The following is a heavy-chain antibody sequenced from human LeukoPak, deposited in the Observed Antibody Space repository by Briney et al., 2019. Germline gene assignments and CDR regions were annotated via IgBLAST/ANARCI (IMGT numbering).Heavy chain of an antibody. D-gene: IGHD1-7*01. CDR3: TTRTTTTIY. J-gene: IGHJ4*02. V-gene: IGHV3-15*04. CDR2: IASNTDGGTT. Sequence: GGSLRLSCAASGFTFSDHYIDWVRQAPGKGLEWVGRIASNTDGGTTDYAAPVKGRFTISRDDSKNALYLQMNSLKTEDTALYYCTTRTTTTIYWGQGTLVTVSS. CDR1: GFTFSDHY.